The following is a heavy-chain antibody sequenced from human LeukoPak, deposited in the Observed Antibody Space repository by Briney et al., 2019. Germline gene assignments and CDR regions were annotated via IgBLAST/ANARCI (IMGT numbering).Heavy chain of an antibody. CDR1: GFSISNYW. J-gene: IGHJ4*02. CDR2: INPDGSAE. Sequence: GGSLRLSCAASGFSISNYWMSWVRQGPGKGLEWVASINPDGSAERYVDSVKGRFTISRDNAKNSVYLQMNSLSAEDTALFYCARLFGGVTTFDYWGQGTLVTVSS. CDR3: ARLFGGVTTFDY. D-gene: IGHD4-17*01. V-gene: IGHV3-7*01.